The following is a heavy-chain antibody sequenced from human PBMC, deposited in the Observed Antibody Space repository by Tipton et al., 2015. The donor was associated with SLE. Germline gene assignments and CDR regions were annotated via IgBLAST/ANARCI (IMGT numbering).Heavy chain of an antibody. CDR3: AREWQQLVQDHYYYYMDV. V-gene: IGHV3-23*01. J-gene: IGHJ6*03. Sequence: SLRLSCAASGFTFSGYAMSWVRQAPGKGLEWVSAISGSGGSTYYADSVKGRFTISRDNSKNTLYLQMNSLRAEDTAVYYCAREWQQLVQDHYYYYMDVWGKGTTVTVSS. CDR1: GFTFSGYA. D-gene: IGHD6-13*01. CDR2: ISGSGGST.